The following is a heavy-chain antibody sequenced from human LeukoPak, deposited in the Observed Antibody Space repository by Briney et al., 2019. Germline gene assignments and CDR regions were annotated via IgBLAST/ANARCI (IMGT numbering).Heavy chain of an antibody. V-gene: IGHV3-48*03. CDR3: ERGKYYDSSGYYVY. D-gene: IGHD3-22*01. Sequence: PGGSLRLSCAASVFTFSRYEMNWVRQAPGKGLEWVSYISSSGSTIYYADSVKGRFTISRDNAKNSLYLQMNSLRAEDTAVYYCERGKYYDSSGYYVYWGQGTLVTVSS. J-gene: IGHJ4*02. CDR1: VFTFSRYE. CDR2: ISSSGSTI.